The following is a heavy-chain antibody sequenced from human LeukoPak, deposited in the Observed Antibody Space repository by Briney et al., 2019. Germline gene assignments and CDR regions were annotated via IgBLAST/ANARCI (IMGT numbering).Heavy chain of an antibody. J-gene: IGHJ3*02. Sequence: SVKVSCQASGFTFTSSAVQWVRQARGQRLEWIGWIVVGSGNTNYAQKFQERVTITRDMSTSTAYMELSSLRSEDTAVYYCATEDGDEGAFDIWGQGTMVTVSS. CDR3: ATEDGDEGAFDI. CDR1: GFTFTSSA. D-gene: IGHD2-21*02. CDR2: IVVGSGNT. V-gene: IGHV1-58*01.